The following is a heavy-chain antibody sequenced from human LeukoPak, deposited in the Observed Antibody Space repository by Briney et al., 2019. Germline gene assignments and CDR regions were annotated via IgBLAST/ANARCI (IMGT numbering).Heavy chain of an antibody. CDR2: IRYDGRNK. Sequence: GRSLRLSCAASGFTFDDYAMHWVRQAPGKGLEWVAFIRYDGRNKYYAESVKGRFTISRDNSKNTLYLQMNSLRAEDTAVYYCAKDSARKSIVGSTTRGVIDYWGQGTLVTVSS. CDR3: AKDSARKSIVGSTTRGVIDY. D-gene: IGHD1-26*01. V-gene: IGHV3-30*02. J-gene: IGHJ4*02. CDR1: GFTFDDYA.